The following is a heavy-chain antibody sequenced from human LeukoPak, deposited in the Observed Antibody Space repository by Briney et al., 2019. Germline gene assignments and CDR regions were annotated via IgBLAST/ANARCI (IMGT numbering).Heavy chain of an antibody. CDR3: GRSRGAGPGAHFDV. D-gene: IGHD6-19*01. CDR1: GFTFSSYG. CDR2: IWYDGSNK. J-gene: IGHJ4*02. V-gene: IGHV3-33*01. Sequence: GGSLRLSCAASGFTFSSYGMHWVRQAPGKGLEWVAVIWYDGSNKYYADSVKGRFTISRDNSKSTLSLQMNSLRAEDTAVYYCGRSRGAGPGAHFDVWGQGTLVTVSS.